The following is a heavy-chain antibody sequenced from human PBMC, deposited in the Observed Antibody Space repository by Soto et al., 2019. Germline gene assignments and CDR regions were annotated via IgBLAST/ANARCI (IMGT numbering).Heavy chain of an antibody. Sequence: SETLSLTCTVSGGSISSSSYYWGWIRQPPGKGLEWIGSIYYSGSTYYNPSLKSRVTISVDTSKNQFSLKLSSVTAADTAVYYCARGYCSGGSCYGEAFDIWGQGTMV. CDR2: IYYSGST. J-gene: IGHJ3*02. CDR3: ARGYCSGGSCYGEAFDI. V-gene: IGHV4-39*01. CDR1: GGSISSSSYY. D-gene: IGHD2-15*01.